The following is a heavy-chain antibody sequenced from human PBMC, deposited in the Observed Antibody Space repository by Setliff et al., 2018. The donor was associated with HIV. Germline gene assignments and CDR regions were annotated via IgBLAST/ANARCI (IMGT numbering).Heavy chain of an antibody. Sequence: GGSLRLSCAASGFTFSSYPMSWVRQSPGKGPEWVSAISDGGGSTYYAVSVKGRFTISRDNSKNTLYLQMNSLRVEDTAVYYCARNNGGGSSTYFDYWGQGTLVTVSS. D-gene: IGHD1-26*01. V-gene: IGHV3-23*01. CDR3: ARNNGGGSSTYFDY. CDR2: ISDGGGST. CDR1: GFTFSSYP. J-gene: IGHJ4*02.